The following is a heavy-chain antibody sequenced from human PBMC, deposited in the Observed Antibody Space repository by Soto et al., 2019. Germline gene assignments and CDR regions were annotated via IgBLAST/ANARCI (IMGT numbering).Heavy chain of an antibody. CDR3: ARRPALVDIVATKIKVESSCSGGSCYKDYYYGMDV. CDR1: GGTFSSYA. CDR2: IIPIFGTA. Sequence: ASVKVSCKASGGTFSSYAISWVRQAPGQGLEWMGGIIPIFGTANYAQKFQGRVTITADESTSTAYMELSSLRSEDTAVYYCARRPALVDIVATKIKVESSCSGGSCYKDYYYGMDVWGQGTTVTVSS. J-gene: IGHJ6*02. V-gene: IGHV1-69*13. D-gene: IGHD2-15*01.